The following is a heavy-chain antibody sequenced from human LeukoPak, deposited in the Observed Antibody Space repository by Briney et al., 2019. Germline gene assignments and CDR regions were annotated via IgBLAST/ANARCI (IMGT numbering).Heavy chain of an antibody. CDR3: AREWYDYGGDSEGY. V-gene: IGHV3-7*01. Sequence: PGGSLRLSCVGSGSTFNGHWLTWVRQAPGRGLEWVASIKEDGRQTHYVDSVKGRFIISRDKKSLYLQMNSLRIEDTAVYYCAREWYDYGGDSEGYWGQGTLVTVSS. CDR1: GSTFNGHW. CDR2: IKEDGRQT. D-gene: IGHD4-23*01. J-gene: IGHJ4*02.